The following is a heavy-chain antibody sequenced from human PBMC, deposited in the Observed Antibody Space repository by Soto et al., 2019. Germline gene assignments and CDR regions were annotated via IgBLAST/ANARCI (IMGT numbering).Heavy chain of an antibody. D-gene: IGHD3-16*02. CDR3: ARHDYVWGSYPQVDY. CDR1: GYTFTSYG. V-gene: IGHV1-18*04. J-gene: IGHJ4*02. Sequence: ASVKVSCKASGYTFTSYGISWVRQAPGQGLEWMGWISAYNGNTNYAQKLQGRVTMTTDTSTSTAYMELRSLRSDDTAVYYCARHDYVWGSYPQVDYWGQGTLVTVSS. CDR2: ISAYNGNT.